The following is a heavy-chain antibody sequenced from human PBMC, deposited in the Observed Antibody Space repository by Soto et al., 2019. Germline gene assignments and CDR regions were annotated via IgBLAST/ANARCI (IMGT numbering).Heavy chain of an antibody. CDR2: IYYSWST. D-gene: IGHD1-20*01. CDR3: ARVGGINWFDP. CDR1: GGSISSGGYY. V-gene: IGHV4-31*03. Sequence: SEPLSLTCTVSGGSISSGGYYWSWIRQHPGKGLEWIGYIYYSWSTYYNPSLKSRVTISVDTSKNQFSLKLSSVTAADFAVYYCARVGGINWFDPWGQGTLVTVSS. J-gene: IGHJ5*02.